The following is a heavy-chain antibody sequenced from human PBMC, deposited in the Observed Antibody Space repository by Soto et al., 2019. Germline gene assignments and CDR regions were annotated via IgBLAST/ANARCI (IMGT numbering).Heavy chain of an antibody. J-gene: IGHJ4*02. D-gene: IGHD3-16*01. CDR3: TTTIRRASYVPPRPTKLERCDY. Sequence: GGSLRLSCAASGFTFSNAWMNWVRQAPGKGLEWVGRIKSKTDGGTTDYAAPVKGRFTISRDDSKNTLYLQMNSLKTEDTAVYYCTTTIRRASYVPPRPTKLERCDYWGQGTLVTVSS. CDR2: IKSKTDGGTT. CDR1: GFTFSNAW. V-gene: IGHV3-15*07.